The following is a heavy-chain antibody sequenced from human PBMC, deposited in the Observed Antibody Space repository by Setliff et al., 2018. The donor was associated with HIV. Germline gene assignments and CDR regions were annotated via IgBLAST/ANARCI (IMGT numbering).Heavy chain of an antibody. V-gene: IGHV4-34*01. D-gene: IGHD6-19*01. CDR2: INHNGST. Sequence: SETLSLTCAVYGGSFNGYYWSWIRQPPGKGLEWIGEINHNGSTNYNPSLKSRVTMSVDKSKNQFSLRLSSVTAADTAVYYCARLRQWLAFFDSWGQGKLVTVSS. CDR3: ARLRQWLAFFDS. CDR1: GGSFNGYY. J-gene: IGHJ4*02.